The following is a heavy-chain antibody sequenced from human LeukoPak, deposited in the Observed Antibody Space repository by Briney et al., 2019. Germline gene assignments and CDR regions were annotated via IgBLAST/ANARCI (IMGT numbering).Heavy chain of an antibody. CDR1: GFTFSSYA. CDR3: ARRGIVLGAAPVLKYSFDY. V-gene: IGHV3-23*01. CDR2: ISGSGGGT. J-gene: IGHJ4*02. Sequence: GGSLRLSCAASGFTFSSYAMSWVRQAPGKGLEWVSSISGSGGGTYYADSVKGRFTISRDNSKNTLYLQMNSLSAEDTAVYYCARRGIVLGAAPVLKYSFDYWGQGTLVTVSS. D-gene: IGHD1-26*01.